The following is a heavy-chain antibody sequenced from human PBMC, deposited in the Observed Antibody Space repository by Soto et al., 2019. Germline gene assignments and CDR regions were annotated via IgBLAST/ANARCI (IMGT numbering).Heavy chain of an antibody. J-gene: IGHJ6*02. CDR3: ARHVPAAGYYYGMDV. Sequence: QVQLVQSGAEVKKPGSSVKVSCKASGGTFSSYAISWVRQAPGQGLEWMGGIIPIFGTANYAQKLQGRVTITADESTSTAYMERRSLRSEDRAVYYCARHVPAAGYYYGMDVWGQGTTVTVSS. CDR1: GGTFSSYA. D-gene: IGHD2-2*01. CDR2: IIPIFGTA. V-gene: IGHV1-69*12.